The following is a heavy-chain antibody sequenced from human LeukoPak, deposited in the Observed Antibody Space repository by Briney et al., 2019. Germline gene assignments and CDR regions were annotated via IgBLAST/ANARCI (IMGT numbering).Heavy chain of an antibody. CDR3: TKDSVAMVTTSDY. J-gene: IGHJ4*02. CDR1: GFTFHDYA. V-gene: IGHV3-9*01. D-gene: IGHD5-18*01. CDR2: ISWNSGII. Sequence: GGSLRLSCAASGFTFHDYAMHWVRQAPGKGLEWVSGISWNSGIIGYADSVKGRFTTSRDNAKNSLYLQMNSLRPEDTALYYCTKDSVAMVTTSDYWGQGTLITVSS.